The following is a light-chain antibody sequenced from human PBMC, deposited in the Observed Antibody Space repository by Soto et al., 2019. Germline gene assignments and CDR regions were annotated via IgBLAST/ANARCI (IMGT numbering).Light chain of an antibody. CDR3: QQRSNWPT. J-gene: IGKJ5*01. CDR1: QHIWSY. V-gene: IGKV3-11*01. Sequence: EIVLTQSPATLSSSPGERATLSCRASQHIWSYLAWYQQKPGQAPRLLIYDASNRATGIPARFSGSGSGTDFTLTISSLESEDFAIYYCQQRSNWPTFGQGTRLEIK. CDR2: DAS.